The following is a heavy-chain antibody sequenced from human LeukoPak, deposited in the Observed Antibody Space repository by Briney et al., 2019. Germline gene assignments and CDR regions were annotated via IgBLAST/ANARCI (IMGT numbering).Heavy chain of an antibody. D-gene: IGHD3-3*01. CDR3: AKDLRITYYDFWSGGFDY. CDR1: RFTFSSYA. J-gene: IGHJ4*02. V-gene: IGHV3-23*01. CDR2: ISGSGGST. Sequence: PGGSLRLSCAASRFTFSSYAMSWVRQAPGKGLEWVSAISGSGGSTYYADSVKGRFTISRDNSKNTLYLQMNSLRAEDTAVYYCAKDLRITYYDFWSGGFDYWGQGTLVTVSS.